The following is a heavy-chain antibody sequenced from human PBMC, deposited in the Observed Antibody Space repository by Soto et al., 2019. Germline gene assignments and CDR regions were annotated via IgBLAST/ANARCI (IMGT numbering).Heavy chain of an antibody. Sequence: VQLLESGGGLEQPGGSLRLSCVASGFSFSTYAMSWVRQAPGKGLEWVSGITESGDTTYYADSVKGRFTVSRDFSKNTLYLPMNGLRAEETAVYYCAKPLVRFSTYEPFDSWGQGTLVTVSS. CDR3: AKPLVRFSTYEPFDS. CDR2: ITESGDTT. J-gene: IGHJ4*02. V-gene: IGHV3-23*01. CDR1: GFSFSTYA. D-gene: IGHD4-4*01.